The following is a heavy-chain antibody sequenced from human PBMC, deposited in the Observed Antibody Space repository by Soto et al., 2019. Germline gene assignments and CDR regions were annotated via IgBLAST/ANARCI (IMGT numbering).Heavy chain of an antibody. CDR2: IYYSGST. CDR1: GGSISSSSYY. J-gene: IGHJ4*02. V-gene: IGHV4-39*01. CDR3: ARQDILTGYCDY. Sequence: LSLTCTVSGGSISSSSYYWGWIRQPPGKGLEWIGSIYYSGSTYYSPSLKSRVTISVDTSKNQFSLKLSSVTAADTAVYYCARQDILTGYCDYWGQGTLVTVSS. D-gene: IGHD3-9*01.